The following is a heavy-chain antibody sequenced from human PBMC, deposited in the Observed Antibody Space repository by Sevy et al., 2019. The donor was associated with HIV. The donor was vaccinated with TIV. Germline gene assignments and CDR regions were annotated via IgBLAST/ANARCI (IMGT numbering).Heavy chain of an antibody. J-gene: IGHJ5*02. CDR2: ISGSGGST. V-gene: IGHV3-23*01. CDR3: ARGTPAFCTGGVCFNWFDP. CDR1: GFTFSSYA. Sequence: GGSLRLSCAASGFTFSSYAMSWVRQAPGKGLEWVSAISGSGGSTYYADSVKGRFTISRDDSKNTLYLQMNSLRAEDTALYYCARGTPAFCTGGVCFNWFDPWGQGTLVTVSS. D-gene: IGHD2-8*02.